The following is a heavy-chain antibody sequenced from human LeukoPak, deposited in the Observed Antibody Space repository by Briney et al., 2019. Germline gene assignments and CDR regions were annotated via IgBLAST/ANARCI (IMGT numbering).Heavy chain of an antibody. V-gene: IGHV3-74*01. J-gene: IGHJ4*02. Sequence: GGSLTLSCAASGFTFSSYWMHWVRQAPGKGLVWVSRINSDGSSTSYADSVKGRFTISRDNAKNTLYLQMNSLRAEDTAVYYCAREKDIVVVPAVELDYWGQGTLVTVSS. CDR2: INSDGSST. CDR1: GFTFSSYW. D-gene: IGHD2-2*01. CDR3: AREKDIVVVPAVELDY.